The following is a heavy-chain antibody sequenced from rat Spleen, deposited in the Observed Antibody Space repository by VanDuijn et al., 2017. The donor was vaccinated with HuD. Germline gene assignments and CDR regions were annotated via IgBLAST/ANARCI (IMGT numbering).Heavy chain of an antibody. CDR1: GFTFSDFY. D-gene: IGHD1-4*01. J-gene: IGHJ2*01. CDR2: ITNTGDST. V-gene: IGHV5-20*01. CDR3: SPLPGRNLAY. Sequence: EVQLVESDGGLVQPGRSLKLSCAASGFTFSDFYMAWVRQAPTKGLEWVATITNTGDSTYYLDSVKGRFTISRNNAKTTLYLQMSSLRSEDTATYYCSPLPGRNLAYWGQGVVVTVSS.